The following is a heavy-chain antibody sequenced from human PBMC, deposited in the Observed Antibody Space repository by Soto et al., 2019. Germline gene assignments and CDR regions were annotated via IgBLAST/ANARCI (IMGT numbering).Heavy chain of an antibody. CDR2: INCCSGHT. D-gene: IGHD5-12*01. CDR3: VNSHYDRLDY. Sequence: GGYLRLSCAASGFSFGAYAMSWVRQAPGKGLEWVSAINCCSGHTFYEDSVKGRFTISRDDSKNTLYLEMNSLRAEDTALYYCVNSHYDRLDYWSQGALVIVSA. V-gene: IGHV3-23*01. J-gene: IGHJ4*02. CDR1: GFSFGAYA.